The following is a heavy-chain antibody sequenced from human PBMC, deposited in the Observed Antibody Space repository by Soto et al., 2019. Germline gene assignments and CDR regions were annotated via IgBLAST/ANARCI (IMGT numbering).Heavy chain of an antibody. Sequence: GGSLRLSCAASGFTFSSYSMNWVRQAPGKGLEWVSYISSSSSTIYYADSVKGRFTISRDNAKNSLYLQMNSLRAEDTAVYYCARDGAYDFWSGPKGGDAFDIWGQGTMVTVSS. D-gene: IGHD3-3*01. CDR2: ISSSSSTI. V-gene: IGHV3-48*01. J-gene: IGHJ3*02. CDR3: ARDGAYDFWSGPKGGDAFDI. CDR1: GFTFSSYS.